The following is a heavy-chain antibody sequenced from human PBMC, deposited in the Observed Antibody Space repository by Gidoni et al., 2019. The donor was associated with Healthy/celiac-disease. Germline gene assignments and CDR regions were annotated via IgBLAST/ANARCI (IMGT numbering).Heavy chain of an antibody. CDR1: RGSISSSRYY. Sequence: QLQLQESGPGLVQPSETLSLTCTVPRGSISSSRYYWVWIRQPPGKGLEWIGSMYYSGNTYYSPSLKSRVSMSVDTSKSQFSLKLSSVTAADTAVYYCARHPDFLRAFDIWGQGTVVTVSS. CDR3: ARHPDFLRAFDI. CDR2: MYYSGNT. J-gene: IGHJ3*02. D-gene: IGHD2-21*02. V-gene: IGHV4-39*01.